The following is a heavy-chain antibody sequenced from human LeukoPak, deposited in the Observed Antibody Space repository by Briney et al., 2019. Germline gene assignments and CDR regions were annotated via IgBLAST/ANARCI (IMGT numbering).Heavy chain of an antibody. CDR1: GFTFSSYA. J-gene: IGHJ4*02. D-gene: IGHD3-16*01. V-gene: IGHV3-23*01. CDR3: AKGKWAYYAVDY. Sequence: PGGSLRLSCAASGFTFSSYAMSWVRQAPGRGLEWVSAISGSGGSTYYADSVKGRFTISRDNSKNTLYLQMNSLRAEDTAVYYCAKGKWAYYAVDYWGQGTLVTVSS. CDR2: ISGSGGST.